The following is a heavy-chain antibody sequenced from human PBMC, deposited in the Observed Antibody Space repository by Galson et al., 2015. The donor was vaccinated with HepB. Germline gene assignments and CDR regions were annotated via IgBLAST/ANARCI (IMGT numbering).Heavy chain of an antibody. Sequence: TLSLTCTVSGGSISSGDYYWSWIRQPPGKGLEWIGYIYYSGSTYYNPSLKSRVTISVDTSKNQFSLKLSSVTAADTAVYYCARDPSRFGEMGAPYYYYGMDVWGQGTTVTVSS. V-gene: IGHV4-30-4*01. CDR3: ARDPSRFGEMGAPYYYYGMDV. D-gene: IGHD3-10*01. CDR2: IYYSGST. J-gene: IGHJ6*02. CDR1: GGSISSGDYY.